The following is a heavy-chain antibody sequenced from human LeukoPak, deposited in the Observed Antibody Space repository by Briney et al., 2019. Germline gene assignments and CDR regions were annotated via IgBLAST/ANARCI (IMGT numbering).Heavy chain of an antibody. CDR2: IWYDGSNK. V-gene: IGHV3-33*06. CDR1: GFTFSSYG. Sequence: GGSLRLSCAASGFTFSSYGMHWVRQAPGKGLEWVAVIWYDGSNKYYADSVKGRFAISRDNSKNTLYLQMNSLRAEDTAVYYCAKDYGDFWSGYPNYYYYYYMDVWGKGTTVTVSS. J-gene: IGHJ6*03. CDR3: AKDYGDFWSGYPNYYYYYYMDV. D-gene: IGHD3-3*01.